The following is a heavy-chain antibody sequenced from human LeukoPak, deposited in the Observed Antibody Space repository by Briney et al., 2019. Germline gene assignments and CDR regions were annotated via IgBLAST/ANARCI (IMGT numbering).Heavy chain of an antibody. Sequence: SETLSLTCTVSGGSISSYYWSWIRQPPGKGLEWIGYIYYSGSTNYNPSLKSRVTISVDTSKNQFSLKLSSVTAADTAVYYCARQRKVTTVTTANWFDPWGQGTLVTVSS. J-gene: IGHJ5*02. CDR3: ARQRKVTTVTTANWFDP. V-gene: IGHV4-59*01. CDR2: IYYSGST. CDR1: GGSISSYY. D-gene: IGHD4-17*01.